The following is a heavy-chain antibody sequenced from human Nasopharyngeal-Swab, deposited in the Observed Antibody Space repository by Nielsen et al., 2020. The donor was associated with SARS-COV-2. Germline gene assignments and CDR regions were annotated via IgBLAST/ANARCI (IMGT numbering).Heavy chain of an antibody. CDR3: AARAPGGY. V-gene: IGHV3-9*01. D-gene: IGHD2-8*02. J-gene: IGHJ4*02. Sequence: SLKISCAASGFTFSSYWMSWVRQAPGKGLEWVSGISWNSGSIGYADSVKGRFTISRDNAKNSLYLQMNSPRAEDTALYYCAARAPGGYWGQGTLVTVSS. CDR1: GFTFSSYW. CDR2: ISWNSGSI.